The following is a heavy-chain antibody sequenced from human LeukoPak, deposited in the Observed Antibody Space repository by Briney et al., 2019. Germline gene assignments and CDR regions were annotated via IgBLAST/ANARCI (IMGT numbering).Heavy chain of an antibody. Sequence: SQTLSLTCSVSGGSISSGSNYWSWIRQPAGKGLEWIGRIHTSGSTNYNLSLKSRVNISGDTSKNQFSLKLSSVTAADTAVYYCAREGCSGGSCYHDYWGQGTLVTVSS. CDR1: GGSISSGSNY. CDR2: IHTSGST. CDR3: AREGCSGGSCYHDY. D-gene: IGHD2-15*01. V-gene: IGHV4-61*02. J-gene: IGHJ4*02.